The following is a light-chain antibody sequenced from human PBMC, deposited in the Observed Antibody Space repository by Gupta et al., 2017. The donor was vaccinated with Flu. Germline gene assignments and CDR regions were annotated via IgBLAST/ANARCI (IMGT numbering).Light chain of an antibody. V-gene: IGKV3-11*01. CDR3: QQRSNWPLLT. J-gene: IGKJ4*01. Sequence: EIXLTXSXATLSXXXGERATLSCRASQSVSSNLAWYQQKPGQAPRLLIYDASNRASGIPARFSGSGSGTDFTLTISSLEPEDFAVYYCQQRSNWPLLTFGGGTKVEIK. CDR1: QSVSSN. CDR2: DAS.